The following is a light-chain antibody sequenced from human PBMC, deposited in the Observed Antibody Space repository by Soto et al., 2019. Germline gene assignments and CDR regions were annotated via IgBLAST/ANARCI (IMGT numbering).Light chain of an antibody. CDR3: MQGTHWPPT. V-gene: IGKV2-30*01. CDR2: KAS. J-gene: IGKJ1*01. Sequence: EVVMTQSPLSLPVTLGQPASISCRSSQSLVYSDGNAYLNWFQQRPGQSPRRLIYKASNRDSGVPDRFSGYGSGTDFTLQVKRVEAEDGGVYYCMQGTHWPPTFGRGTRVEIK. CDR1: QSLVYSDGNAY.